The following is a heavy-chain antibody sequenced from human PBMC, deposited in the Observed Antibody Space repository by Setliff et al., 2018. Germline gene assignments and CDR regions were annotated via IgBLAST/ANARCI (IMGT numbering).Heavy chain of an antibody. Sequence: GGSLRLSCAASGFTFSSYRMNWVRRAPGKGLEWVSYISSSSSTIYYSGSVKGRFTISRDNAKNSLFLQMNGLRADDTAVYYCARDLDGGSGHDFWGRGTLVTVSS. CDR3: ARDLDGGSGHDF. J-gene: IGHJ4*02. D-gene: IGHD2-15*01. V-gene: IGHV3-48*01. CDR2: ISSSSSTI. CDR1: GFTFSSYR.